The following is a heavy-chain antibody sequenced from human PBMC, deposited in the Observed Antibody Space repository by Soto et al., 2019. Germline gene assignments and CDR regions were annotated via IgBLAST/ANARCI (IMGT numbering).Heavy chain of an antibody. V-gene: IGHV3-23*01. CDR1: GFTFSGYA. CDR3: VKRAVVGAARYFDY. J-gene: IGHJ4*02. Sequence: GGSLRLSCAASGFTFSGYAMSWVRQAPGKGLQWVSTIGASTTSSYPDSVKGRFTISRDNSKNTLYLQMNSLRAEDTAVYYCVKRAVVGAARYFDYWGLGTLVTVSS. CDR2: IGASTTS. D-gene: IGHD2-15*01.